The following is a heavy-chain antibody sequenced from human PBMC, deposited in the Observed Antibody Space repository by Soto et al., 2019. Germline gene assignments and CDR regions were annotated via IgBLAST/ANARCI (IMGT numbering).Heavy chain of an antibody. CDR1: GFTFSSSA. V-gene: IGHV3-23*01. D-gene: IGHD2-8*02. J-gene: IGHJ1*01. CDR2: VSGSGGST. Sequence: EVQLLESGGGLVQPGGSLRLSGAASGFTFSSSAMSCVRQAPGKGREWVSSVSGSGGSTYYAHPVQGRFTISRDNSKNTLYLQVTSLRAEDTSVYYCAKAADWLTVFCTVGVCYAAYWGQGTLGTVSS. CDR3: AKAADWLTVFCTVGVCYAAY.